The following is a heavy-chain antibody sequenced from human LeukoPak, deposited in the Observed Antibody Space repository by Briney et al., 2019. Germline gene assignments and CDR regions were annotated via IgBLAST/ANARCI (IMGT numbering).Heavy chain of an antibody. CDR1: GGSISSSSYY. CDR2: IYYSGNT. CDR3: ARQTGSGLFILP. V-gene: IGHV4-39*01. J-gene: IGHJ4*02. Sequence: PSETLSLTCTVSGGSISSSSYYWGWIGQPPGKGLEWIGSIYYSGNTYYNASLKSQVSISIDTSKNQFSLRLTSVTAADTAVYYCARQTGSGLFILPGGQGTLVTVSS. D-gene: IGHD3/OR15-3a*01.